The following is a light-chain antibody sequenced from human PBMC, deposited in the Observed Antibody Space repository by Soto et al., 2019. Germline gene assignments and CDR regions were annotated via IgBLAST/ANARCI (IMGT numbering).Light chain of an antibody. J-gene: IGKJ5*01. CDR1: QDIRFY. CDR3: QHYNSLPIT. Sequence: DIQMTQSPSSLSASLGDRFTIAFQASQDIRFYLNWYQHKTGQAPKLLIYDASQLETGVPSKFSGSGSGTDFTFTINNLQAEDIGTYYCQHYNSLPITFGQGTRLEI. CDR2: DAS. V-gene: IGKV1-33*01.